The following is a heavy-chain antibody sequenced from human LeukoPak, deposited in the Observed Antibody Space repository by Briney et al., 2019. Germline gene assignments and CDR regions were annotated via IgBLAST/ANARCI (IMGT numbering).Heavy chain of an antibody. D-gene: IGHD3-3*01. CDR1: GFTFSSYD. Sequence: GRSLRLSCAASGFTFSSYDMHWVREAPGKGLEWVAVISYDGSNKYYADSVKGRFTISRDNSKNTLYLQMNSLRAEDTAVYYCARDWGEYDFWSGYYYYGMDVWGQGTTVTVSS. V-gene: IGHV3-30-3*01. J-gene: IGHJ6*02. CDR3: ARDWGEYDFWSGYYYYGMDV. CDR2: ISYDGSNK.